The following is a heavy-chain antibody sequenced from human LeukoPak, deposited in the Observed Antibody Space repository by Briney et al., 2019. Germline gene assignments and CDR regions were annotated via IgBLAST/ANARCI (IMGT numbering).Heavy chain of an antibody. J-gene: IGHJ4*02. CDR2: IIPIFGTA. CDR3: ARDGSSGYYHFDY. Sequence: SVKVSCKASGGTFSSYAISWVRQAPGQGLEWMGGIIPIFGTANYAQKFQGRVTITTDESTSTAYMELSSLRSEDTAVYYCARDGSSGYYHFDYWGQGTLVTVSS. D-gene: IGHD3-22*01. CDR1: GGTFSSYA. V-gene: IGHV1-69*05.